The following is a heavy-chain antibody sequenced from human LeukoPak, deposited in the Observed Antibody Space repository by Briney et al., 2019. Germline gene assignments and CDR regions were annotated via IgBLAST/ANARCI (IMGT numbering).Heavy chain of an antibody. D-gene: IGHD2-15*01. CDR1: GFTFSSYW. Sequence: GGSLRLSCAASGFTFSSYWMSWVRQAPGKGLEWVANIKQDGSEKYYVDSVKGRFTISRDNAKNSLYLQMNSLRAEDTAMYYCARGARESWWSTVTTAGSNDYWGQGTLVTVSS. CDR3: ARGARESWWSTVTTAGSNDY. J-gene: IGHJ4*02. CDR2: IKQDGSEK. V-gene: IGHV3-7*01.